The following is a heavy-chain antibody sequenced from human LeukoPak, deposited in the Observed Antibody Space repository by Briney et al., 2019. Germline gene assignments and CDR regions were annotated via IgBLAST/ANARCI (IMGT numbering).Heavy chain of an antibody. V-gene: IGHV4-34*01. Sequence: SETLALTCGVSGASFSGFFWNWVRQSPGEGLEWIGDIRHGGVTTYNPSLMGRVTITIDTSTNQFSLMLTSVTAADTGVYYCARGPNYHGDYIRSFPDAFHIWGRGTVVSVSS. CDR3: ARGPNYHGDYIRSFPDAFHI. CDR1: GASFSGFF. CDR2: IRHGGVT. D-gene: IGHD4-17*01. J-gene: IGHJ3*02.